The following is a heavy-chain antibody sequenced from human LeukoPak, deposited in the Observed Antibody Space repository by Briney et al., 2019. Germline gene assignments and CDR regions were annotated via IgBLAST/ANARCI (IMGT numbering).Heavy chain of an antibody. V-gene: IGHV3-21*01. CDR1: GFTFSGYS. D-gene: IGHD6-13*01. J-gene: IGHJ4*02. CDR2: ISSSSSYI. CDR3: ARDLAAAGLDY. Sequence: GGSLRLSCAASGFTFSGYSMNWVRQAPGKGLEWVSSISSSSSYIYYADSVKGRFTISRDNAKNSLYLQMNSLRAEDTAVYYCARDLAAAGLDYWGQGTLVTVSS.